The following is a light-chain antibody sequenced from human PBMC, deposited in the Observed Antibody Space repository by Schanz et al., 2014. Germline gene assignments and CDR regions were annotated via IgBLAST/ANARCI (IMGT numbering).Light chain of an antibody. Sequence: EIVLTQSPGTLSLSPGERATLSCRASQSVSSNLAWYQQKPGQAPRLLIYGASSRATGIPDRFSGSGSGTDFTLTISRLEPEDFAIYYCQQYGSWPYTFGQGTKLEI. J-gene: IGKJ2*01. V-gene: IGKV3-20*01. CDR3: QQYGSWPYT. CDR1: QSVSSN. CDR2: GAS.